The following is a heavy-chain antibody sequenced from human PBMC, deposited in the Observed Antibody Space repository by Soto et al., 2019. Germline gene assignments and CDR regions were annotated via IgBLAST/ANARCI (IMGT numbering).Heavy chain of an antibody. V-gene: IGHV4-34*01. CDR2: INHSGST. D-gene: IGHD3-9*01. Sequence: QVQLQQWGAGLLKPSETLSLTCAVYGGSFSGYYWSWIRQPPGKGLEWIGEINHSGSTNYNPSLTSRVTISVDTSKNQFSLKLSSVTAADTAVYYCARGRYYDILTGYPIDYWGQGTLVTVSS. CDR3: ARGRYYDILTGYPIDY. CDR1: GGSFSGYY. J-gene: IGHJ4*02.